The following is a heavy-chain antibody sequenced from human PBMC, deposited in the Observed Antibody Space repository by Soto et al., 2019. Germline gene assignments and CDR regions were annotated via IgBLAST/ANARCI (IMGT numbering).Heavy chain of an antibody. CDR3: ARVGIAAAGEFFDY. V-gene: IGHV3-11*06. Sequence: QVQLVESGGGLVKPGGSLRLSCAASGFTFSDYYMSWIRQAPGKGLEWVSYISSSSGYTNYADSVKGRFTISRDNAKNSLYLQMNSLRAEDTAVYYCARVGIAAAGEFFDYWGQGTLVTVSS. CDR1: GFTFSDYY. J-gene: IGHJ4*02. D-gene: IGHD6-13*01. CDR2: ISSSSGYT.